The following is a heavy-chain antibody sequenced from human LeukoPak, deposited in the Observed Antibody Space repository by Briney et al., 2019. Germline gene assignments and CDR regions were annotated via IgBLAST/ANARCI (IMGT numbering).Heavy chain of an antibody. CDR2: IYYSGST. D-gene: IGHD3-10*01. Sequence: MPSETLSLTCTVSGGSISSYYWSWIRQPPGKGLEWIGYIYYSGSTNYNPSLKSRVTISVDTSKNQFSLKLSSVTAADTAVYYCASITMVREGFWGQGTLVTVSS. V-gene: IGHV4-59*12. J-gene: IGHJ4*02. CDR3: ASITMVREGF. CDR1: GGSISSYY.